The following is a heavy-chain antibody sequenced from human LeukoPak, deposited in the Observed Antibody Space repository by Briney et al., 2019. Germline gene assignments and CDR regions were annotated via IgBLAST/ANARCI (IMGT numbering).Heavy chain of an antibody. J-gene: IGHJ4*02. CDR2: ISSSGST. CDR3: ARGRAYYGSGRYTLFDY. Sequence: SETLSLTCTVSGDSISSGDYYWSWIRQPAGKGLEWIGRISSSGSTNYNPSLKSRVTISVDTSKNQFSLKLSSVTAADTAVYYCARGRAYYGSGRYTLFDYWGQGTLVTVSS. D-gene: IGHD3-10*01. CDR1: GDSISSGDYY. V-gene: IGHV4-61*02.